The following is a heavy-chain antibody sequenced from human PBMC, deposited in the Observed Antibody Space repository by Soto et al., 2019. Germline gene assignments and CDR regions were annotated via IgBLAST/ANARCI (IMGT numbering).Heavy chain of an antibody. V-gene: IGHV4-59*01. CDR3: ARYSDYFDY. CDR1: GGSISSYY. CDR2: FYSRGST. Sequence: PSETLSLTCTVSGGSISSYYWSWIRQPPGKDLEWIGYFYSRGSTSYNPSLKSRVTISGDTSKNQFSLNLNSVTAADTAVYFCARYSDYFDYWGRGTLVTVSS. J-gene: IGHJ4*02. D-gene: IGHD4-4*01.